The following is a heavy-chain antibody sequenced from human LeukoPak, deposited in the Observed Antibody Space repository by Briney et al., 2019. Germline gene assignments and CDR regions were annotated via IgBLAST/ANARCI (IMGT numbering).Heavy chain of an antibody. V-gene: IGHV3-30*04. J-gene: IGHJ4*02. CDR3: ARRFDS. CDR2: ISYDGSNK. CDR1: GFTFSSYA. Sequence: PGRSLRLSCTASGFTFSSYAMYWVRQAPGKGLEWVTVISYDGSNKYYADSVKGRFTISRDNSKNTLYLQMNSLRADDTAVYYCARRFDSWGRGTLVTVSS.